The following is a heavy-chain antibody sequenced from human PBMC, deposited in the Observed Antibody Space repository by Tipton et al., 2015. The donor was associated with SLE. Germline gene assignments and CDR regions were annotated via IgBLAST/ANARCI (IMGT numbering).Heavy chain of an antibody. CDR3: AGGVGSRYFDY. CDR2: INHSGGT. D-gene: IGHD1-26*01. Sequence: TLSLTCAVYGGSFSGYYWNWIRQPPGKGLEWIGEINHSGGTNYNPSLKSRVTISVDTSKNQFSLKLSSVTAADTAVYYCAGGVGSRYFDYWGQGTLVTVSS. CDR1: GGSFSGYY. J-gene: IGHJ4*02. V-gene: IGHV4-34*01.